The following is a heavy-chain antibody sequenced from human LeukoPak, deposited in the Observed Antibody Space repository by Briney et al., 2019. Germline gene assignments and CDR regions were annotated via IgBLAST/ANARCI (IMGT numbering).Heavy chain of an antibody. J-gene: IGHJ4*02. V-gene: IGHV3-53*01. CDR3: ASSRWELLRPFDY. CDR1: GFTVSSNY. CDR2: IYSGGST. Sequence: GGSLRLSCAASGFTVSSNYMSWVRQAPGKGLEWVSVIYSGGSTYYADSVKGRFTISRDSSKNTLYLQMNSLRAEDTAVYYCASSRWELLRPFDYWGQGTLVTVSS. D-gene: IGHD1-26*01.